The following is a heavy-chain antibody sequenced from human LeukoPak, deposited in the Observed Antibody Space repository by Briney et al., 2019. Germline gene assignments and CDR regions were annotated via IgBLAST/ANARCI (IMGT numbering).Heavy chain of an antibody. D-gene: IGHD5-24*01. Sequence: SETLSLTCTVSGGSISSRPYDWGWLRQPPGKGLEYIGSVSSSGTTYYNPSLQSRVTISVDASRDQFSLKMDSVTAADAAVYYCARRLPHGDGSKRGFDYWGQGTLVTVSS. CDR2: VSSSGTT. CDR1: GGSISSRPYD. V-gene: IGHV4-39*01. J-gene: IGHJ4*02. CDR3: ARRLPHGDGSKRGFDY.